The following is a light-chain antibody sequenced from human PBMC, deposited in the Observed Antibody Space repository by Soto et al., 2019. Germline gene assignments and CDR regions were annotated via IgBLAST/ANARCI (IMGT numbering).Light chain of an antibody. CDR2: GHS. V-gene: IGLV1-40*01. Sequence: QSVLTQPPSVSGAPGQRVPISCTGSSSNIGAGYDVHWYQQLPGTTPKLLIYGHSNRPSGVPDRFSASKSGTSGSLATTGRKAEDEDDYYCQSYDSSLSGSVFGGGTKLTVL. CDR3: QSYDSSLSGSV. CDR1: SSNIGAGYD. J-gene: IGLJ2*01.